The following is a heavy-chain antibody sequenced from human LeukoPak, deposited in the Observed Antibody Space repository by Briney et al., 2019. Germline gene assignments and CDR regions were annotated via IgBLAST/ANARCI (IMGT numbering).Heavy chain of an antibody. CDR1: GGSFSGYY. D-gene: IGHD2-2*02. CDR2: INHSGST. Sequence: SETLSLTCAVSGGSFSGYYWSWIRQPPGKGLEWIGEINHSGSTNYNPSLKSRVTISVDTSKNQFSLKLSSVTAADTAVYYCARGVYCSSTSCYSDYWGQGTLVTVSS. CDR3: ARGVYCSSTSCYSDY. V-gene: IGHV4-34*01. J-gene: IGHJ4*02.